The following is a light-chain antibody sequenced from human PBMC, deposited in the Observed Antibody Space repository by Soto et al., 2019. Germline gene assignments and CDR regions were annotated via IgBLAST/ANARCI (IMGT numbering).Light chain of an antibody. CDR1: QGVRTD. CDR2: LAS. J-gene: IGKJ5*01. Sequence: DIQLTQSPSFVSASVGDRVTITCRASQGVRTDLAWYQQKPGKAPKLLIYLASTLQSGVPSRFSGSGSGTEFTLTISSLQPEDFATYYCQHLNSYPITFGQGTRLE. V-gene: IGKV1-9*01. CDR3: QHLNSYPIT.